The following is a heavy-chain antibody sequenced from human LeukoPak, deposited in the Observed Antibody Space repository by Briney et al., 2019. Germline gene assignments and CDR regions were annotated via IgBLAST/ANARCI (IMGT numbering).Heavy chain of an antibody. CDR1: GFTFSNAW. J-gene: IGHJ4*02. CDR3: ARDYPADH. CDR2: ISSDGSDK. V-gene: IGHV3-30-3*01. Sequence: GGSLRLSCAASGFTFSNAWMSWVRQAPGKGLEWVALISSDGSDKKYADSVKGRFTMSRDNSMNTLYLQMHSLRVEDTAVYYCARDYPADHWGQGTLVTVSS.